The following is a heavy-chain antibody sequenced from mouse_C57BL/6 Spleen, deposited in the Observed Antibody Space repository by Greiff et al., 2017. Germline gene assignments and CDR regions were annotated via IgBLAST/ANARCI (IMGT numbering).Heavy chain of an antibody. V-gene: IGHV7-3*01. D-gene: IGHD2-5*01. CDR2: IRNKANGYTT. Sequence: EVKLVESGGGLVQPGGSLSLSCAASGFTFTDYYMSWVRQPPGKALEWLGFIRNKANGYTTEYSASVKGRFTISRDNSQSILYLQMNALRAEDSATYYCARYKYYSNSGAMDYWGQGTSVTGSS. CDR1: GFTFTDYY. J-gene: IGHJ4*01. CDR3: ARYKYYSNSGAMDY.